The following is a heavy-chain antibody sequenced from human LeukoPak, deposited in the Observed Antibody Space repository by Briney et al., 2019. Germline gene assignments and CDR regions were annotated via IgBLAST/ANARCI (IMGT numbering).Heavy chain of an antibody. V-gene: IGHV3-7*04. CDR1: GFTFSSYW. J-gene: IGHJ3*02. Sequence: GGSLRLSCAASGFTFSSYWMSWVRQAPGKGLEWGANIKQDGSEKYYVDSVKGRFTISRDNAENSLYLQMNSLRAEDTAVYYCARGEYHLPFDIWGQGTMVTVSS. CDR3: ARGEYHLPFDI. D-gene: IGHD2-2*01. CDR2: IKQDGSEK.